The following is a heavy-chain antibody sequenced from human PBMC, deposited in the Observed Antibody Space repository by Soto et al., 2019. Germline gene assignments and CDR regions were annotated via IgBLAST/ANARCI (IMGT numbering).Heavy chain of an antibody. V-gene: IGHV2-5*02. Sequence: QITLKESGPTLVKPTQTLTLTCTFSGFSLSTSGVGVGWIRQPPGKALEWLALVYWDDDKRYSPSLKSRLTINKDTSKNQVVLTLTNMDPVDTATYYCAHSGYNFGRWGYWGQGALVTVSS. CDR2: VYWDDDK. D-gene: IGHD5-18*01. J-gene: IGHJ4*02. CDR1: GFSLSTSGVG. CDR3: AHSGYNFGRWGY.